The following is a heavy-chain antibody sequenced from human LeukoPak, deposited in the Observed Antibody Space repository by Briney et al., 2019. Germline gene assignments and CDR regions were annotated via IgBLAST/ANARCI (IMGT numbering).Heavy chain of an antibody. CDR2: ISGSGAST. CDR3: ARGRYSSRSGGYYFDI. Sequence: GGSLRLSCAASGFTFSSYAMSWVRQAPGKGLEWVSAISGSGASTYYADSVKGRFTISRDNSKNTLYLQMNSLRAEDTAVYYCARGRYSSRSGGYYFDIWGQGTLVXVSS. J-gene: IGHJ4*02. V-gene: IGHV3-23*01. CDR1: GFTFSSYA. D-gene: IGHD2-2*01.